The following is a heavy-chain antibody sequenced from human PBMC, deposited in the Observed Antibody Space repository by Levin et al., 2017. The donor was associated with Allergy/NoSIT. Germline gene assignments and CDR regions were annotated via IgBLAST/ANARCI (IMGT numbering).Heavy chain of an antibody. J-gene: IGHJ6*02. CDR2: MNPNSGNT. CDR1: GYTFTSYD. CDR3: ARGASIFDHNYYYGMDG. Sequence: PGESLKISCKASGYTFTSYDINWVRQATGQGLEWMGWMNPNSGNTGYAQKFQGRVTMTRNTSISTAYMELSSLRSEDTAVYYCARGASIFDHNYYYGMDGWGQGTTVTVSS. D-gene: IGHD3-3*01. V-gene: IGHV1-8*01.